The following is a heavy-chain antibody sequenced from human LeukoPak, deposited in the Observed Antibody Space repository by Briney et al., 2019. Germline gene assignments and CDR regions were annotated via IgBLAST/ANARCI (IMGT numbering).Heavy chain of an antibody. V-gene: IGHV1-2*02. D-gene: IGHD6-19*01. Sequence: ASVKVSCKASGYTFTGYYMHWVRQAPGQGLEWMGWINPNSGGTNYAQKFQGRVTMTRDTSISTAYMELSRLRSDDTAVYYCARATAGADWAYYYGMDVWGQGTPVTVS. CDR2: INPNSGGT. CDR3: ARATAGADWAYYYGMDV. CDR1: GYTFTGYY. J-gene: IGHJ6*02.